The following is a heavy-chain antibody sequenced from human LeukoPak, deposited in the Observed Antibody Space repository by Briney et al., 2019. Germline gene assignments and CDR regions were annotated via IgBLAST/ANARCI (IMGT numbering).Heavy chain of an antibody. CDR1: GFTFSSYG. D-gene: IGHD5-18*01. CDR3: AKGRGYSYGTPHDY. CDR2: ISGSGGST. Sequence: GGTLRLSCAASGFTFSSYGMSWVRQAPGKGLEWVSAISGSGGSTYYADSVKGRFTISRDNSKNTLYLQMNSLRAEDTAVYYCAKGRGYSYGTPHDYWGQGTLVTVSS. J-gene: IGHJ4*02. V-gene: IGHV3-23*01.